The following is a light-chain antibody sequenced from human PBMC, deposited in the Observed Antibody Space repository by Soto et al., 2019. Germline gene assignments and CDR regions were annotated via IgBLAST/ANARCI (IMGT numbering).Light chain of an antibody. Sequence: DIQLTQSPSFPAASVGGRGTITCRASQGISSYLAWYQQKPGKAPKLLIYAASTLQSGVPSRFSGSGSGTEFTLTISSLQPEDFATYYCQQLNSYPITFGQGTRLEIK. J-gene: IGKJ5*01. CDR2: AAS. CDR1: QGISSY. CDR3: QQLNSYPIT. V-gene: IGKV1-9*01.